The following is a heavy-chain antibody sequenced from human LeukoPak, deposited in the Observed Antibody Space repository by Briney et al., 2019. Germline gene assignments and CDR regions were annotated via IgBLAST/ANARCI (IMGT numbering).Heavy chain of an antibody. D-gene: IGHD6-13*01. V-gene: IGHV4-61*01. Sequence: SETLSLTCTVSGYSISSSYYWNWIRQPPGKGLEWIGYIYYSGSTNYNPSLRSRVTMSVDTSKNHFSLKLSSVTAADTALYYCARVCSSSWSCSDYWGQGTLVTVSS. CDR2: IYYSGST. CDR1: GYSISSSYY. CDR3: ARVCSSSWSCSDY. J-gene: IGHJ4*02.